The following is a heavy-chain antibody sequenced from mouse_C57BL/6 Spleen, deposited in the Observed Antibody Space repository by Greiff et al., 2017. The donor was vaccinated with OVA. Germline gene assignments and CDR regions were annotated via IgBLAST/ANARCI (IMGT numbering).Heavy chain of an antibody. CDR3: ARPGDGYPFAY. CDR2: IDPSDSET. CDR1: GYTFTSYW. D-gene: IGHD2-3*01. J-gene: IGHJ3*01. V-gene: IGHV1-52*01. Sequence: VQLQQPGAELVRPGSSVKLSCKASGYTFTSYWMPWVKQRPIQGLEWIGNIDPSDSETHYNQKFKDKATLTVDKSSSTAYMQLSSLTSEDAAVYYCARPGDGYPFAYWGQGTLVTVSA.